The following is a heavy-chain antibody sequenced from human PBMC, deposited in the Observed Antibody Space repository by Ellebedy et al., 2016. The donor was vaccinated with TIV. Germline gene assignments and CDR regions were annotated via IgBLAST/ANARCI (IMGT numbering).Heavy chain of an antibody. V-gene: IGHV3-7*04. Sequence: PGGSLRLSCAASGITFSSYWMSWVRQAPGKGLEWVANVNQDGSGKNYANSVKGRFTISRDNAKNSLYLQMNSLRVKDTAVYYCAKDAFSRGDYWGQGTLVTVSS. CDR1: GITFSSYW. CDR3: AKDAFSRGDY. D-gene: IGHD3-3*02. J-gene: IGHJ4*02. CDR2: VNQDGSGK.